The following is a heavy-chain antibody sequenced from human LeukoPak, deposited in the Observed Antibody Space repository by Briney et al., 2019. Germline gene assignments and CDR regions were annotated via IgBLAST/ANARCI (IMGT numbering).Heavy chain of an antibody. CDR2: ISASSDSI. D-gene: IGHD1-26*01. Sequence: GGSLRLSCAASGLTFSSYAMSWVRQAPGKGLEWVSAISASSDSIYYADSVKGRFTISRDNSKNTLYLQMNSLRAEDTAVYYCARDLGSAFDYWGQGTLVTVSS. CDR3: ARDLGSAFDY. CDR1: GLTFSSYA. J-gene: IGHJ4*02. V-gene: IGHV3-23*01.